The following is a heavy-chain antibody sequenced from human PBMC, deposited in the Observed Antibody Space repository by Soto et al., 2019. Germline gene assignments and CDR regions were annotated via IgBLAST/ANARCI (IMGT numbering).Heavy chain of an antibody. V-gene: IGHV1-8*01. CDR1: GYTFTSYD. Sequence: ASVKVSCKASGYTFTSYDINWVRQATGQGLEWMGWMNPNSGNTGYAQKFQGRVTMTRNTSISTAYMELSSLRSEDTAVYYCARRGSSSWYGDYYYYYYMDVWGKGTTVTVSS. J-gene: IGHJ6*03. D-gene: IGHD6-13*01. CDR3: ARRGSSSWYGDYYYYYYMDV. CDR2: MNPNSGNT.